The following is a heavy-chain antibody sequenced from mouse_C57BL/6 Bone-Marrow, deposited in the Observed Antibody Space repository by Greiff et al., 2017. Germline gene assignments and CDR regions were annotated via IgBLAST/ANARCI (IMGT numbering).Heavy chain of an antibody. CDR2: FHPYNDDT. J-gene: IGHJ2*01. CDR3: ARSSTFFYYFDY. D-gene: IGHD5-1*01. V-gene: IGHV1-47*01. CDR1: GYTFTTYP. Sequence: VQLQQSGAELVKPGASVKMSCKASGYTFTTYPIEWMKQNHGKSLEWIGNFHPYNDDTKYNEKFKGKATLTVAKSSNTVYLELSRLTSDDSAVXYCARSSTFFYYFDYWGQGTTLTVSS.